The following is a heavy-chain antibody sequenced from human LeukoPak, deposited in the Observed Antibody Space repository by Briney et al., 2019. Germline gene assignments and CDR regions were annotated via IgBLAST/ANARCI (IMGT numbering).Heavy chain of an antibody. CDR2: VYYTGNA. V-gene: IGHV4-39*01. D-gene: IGHD5/OR15-5a*01. CDR3: ARLRALSGHRGAFDI. J-gene: IGHJ3*02. Sequence: SETLSLTCAVSGDSISNHIYYWDWIRQTPGKGLEWIEAVYYTGNAYYNPSLKSRVTISVDTSDNRFSLHLSSVNAADTAIYYCARLRALSGHRGAFDIWGQGTLVTVSS. CDR1: GDSISNHIYY.